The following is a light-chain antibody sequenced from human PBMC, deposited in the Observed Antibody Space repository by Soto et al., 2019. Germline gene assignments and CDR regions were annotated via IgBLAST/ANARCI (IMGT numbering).Light chain of an antibody. J-gene: IGLJ1*01. Sequence: QSALTQPPSASGSPGQSVTISCTGTSSDVGGYNYVSWYQQHPGKAPKLMIYEVSKRPSGVPDRFSGSKPGNTASLTVSGLQAEDEADYYCSSYAGSNINYVFGTGTKLTVL. V-gene: IGLV2-8*01. CDR3: SSYAGSNINYV. CDR2: EVS. CDR1: SSDVGGYNY.